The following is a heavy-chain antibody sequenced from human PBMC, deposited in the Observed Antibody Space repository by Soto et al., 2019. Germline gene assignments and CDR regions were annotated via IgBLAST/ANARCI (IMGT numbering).Heavy chain of an antibody. J-gene: IGHJ6*02. CDR2: INPKFGDT. Sequence: QVRLVQSGAEVKEPGDSVRVSCEASGYTFTAYHIHWERQAPGQGLEWMGWINPKFGDTGYAQDFQGRVSMTSDMSISTVYMELSRLTSDDTDIYYCARNMDYYYGRGSGNGHGVWGQGTTVTVFS. CDR3: ARNMDYYYGRGSGNGHGV. V-gene: IGHV1-2*02. D-gene: IGHD3-10*02. CDR1: GYTFTAYH.